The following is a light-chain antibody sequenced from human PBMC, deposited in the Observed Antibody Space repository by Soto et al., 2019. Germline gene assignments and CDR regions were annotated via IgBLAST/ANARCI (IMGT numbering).Light chain of an antibody. CDR2: EVS. CDR1: SSDVGGYNY. J-gene: IGLJ3*02. V-gene: IGLV2-14*01. Sequence: QSALTQPASVSGSPGQSSTISCTGTSSDVGGYNYVSWYQQHPGKAPKLMIYEVSNRPSGVSKRFSGSKSGNTASLTISGLQAEDEADYYCSSYTSSSTRVFGGGTKLTVL. CDR3: SSYTSSSTRV.